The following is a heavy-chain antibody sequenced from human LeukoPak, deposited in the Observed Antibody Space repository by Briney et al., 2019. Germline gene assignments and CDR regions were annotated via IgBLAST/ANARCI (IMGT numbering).Heavy chain of an antibody. Sequence: ASVKVSFKASGYTFTSYDINWVRQATGQGLEWMGWMNPNSGNTGYAQKFQGRVTITRNTSISTAYMELSSLRSEDTAVYYCARGLVGKDYYYYYMDVWGKGTTVTVSS. V-gene: IGHV1-8*03. CDR3: ARGLVGKDYYYYYMDV. CDR2: MNPNSGNT. J-gene: IGHJ6*03. CDR1: GYTFTSYD. D-gene: IGHD6-19*01.